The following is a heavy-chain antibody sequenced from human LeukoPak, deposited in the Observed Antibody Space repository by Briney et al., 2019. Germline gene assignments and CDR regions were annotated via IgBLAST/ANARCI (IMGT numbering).Heavy chain of an antibody. V-gene: IGHV3-30*18. Sequence: PGGSLRLSCAASGFTFSCYGMHWVRQAPGKGLEWVAVISYDGSNKYYADSVKGRFTISRDNSKNTLYLQMNSLRAEDTAVYYCAKDRGYCSGGSCMRIDYWGQGTLVTVSS. CDR3: AKDRGYCSGGSCMRIDY. D-gene: IGHD2-15*01. CDR1: GFTFSCYG. CDR2: ISYDGSNK. J-gene: IGHJ4*02.